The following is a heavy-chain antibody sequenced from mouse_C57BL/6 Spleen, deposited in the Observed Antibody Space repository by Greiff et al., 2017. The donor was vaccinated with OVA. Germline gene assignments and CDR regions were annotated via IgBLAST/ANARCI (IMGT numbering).Heavy chain of an antibody. D-gene: IGHD1-1*01. V-gene: IGHV1-15*01. CDR2: IDPETGGT. CDR1: GYTFTDYE. Sequence: VQLQQSGAELVRPGASVTLSCKASGYTFTDYEMHWVKQTPVHGLEWIGAIDPETGGTAYNQKFKGKAILTADKSSSTAYMELRSLTSEDSAVYYCTKGITTVVGYWGQGTTLTVSS. J-gene: IGHJ2*01. CDR3: TKGITTVVGY.